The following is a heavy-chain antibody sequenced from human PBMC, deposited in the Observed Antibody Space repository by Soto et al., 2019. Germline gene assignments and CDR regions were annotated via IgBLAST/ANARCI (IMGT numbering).Heavy chain of an antibody. CDR2: IYYSGST. CDR3: ARLGTAMVYYYYGMDV. CDR1: GGSISSSSYY. V-gene: IGHV4-39*01. J-gene: IGHJ6*02. Sequence: SSETLSLTCTVSGGSISSSSYYWGWIRQPPGKGLEWIGSIYYSGSTYYNPSLKSRVTISVDTSKNQFSLKLSSVTAADTAVYYCARLGTAMVYYYYGMDVWGQGTTVTVSS. D-gene: IGHD5-18*01.